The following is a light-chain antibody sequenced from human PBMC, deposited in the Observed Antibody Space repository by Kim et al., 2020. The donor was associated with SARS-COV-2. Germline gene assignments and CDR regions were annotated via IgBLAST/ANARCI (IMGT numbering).Light chain of an antibody. CDR3: HQYNNWPLT. CDR1: QSVSSN. V-gene: IGKV3-15*01. Sequence: VSPGERATLACRASQSVSSNLAWYQQKPGQTPRLLIYSASTRATGIPARFSGSGSGTEFTLTISSLQSEDFAVYYCHQYNNWPLTFGGGTKVDIK. J-gene: IGKJ4*01. CDR2: SAS.